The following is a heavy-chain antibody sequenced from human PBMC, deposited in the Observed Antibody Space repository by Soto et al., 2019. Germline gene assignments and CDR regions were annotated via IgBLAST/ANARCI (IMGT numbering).Heavy chain of an antibody. D-gene: IGHD3-3*01. CDR3: ATPLYPWGGDDFLGLGTFDY. CDR2: ISGSGGST. CDR1: GFTFSSYA. J-gene: IGHJ4*02. V-gene: IGHV3-23*01. Sequence: GGSLRLSCAASGFTFSSYAMSWVRQAPGKGLEWVSAISGSGGSTYYADSVKGRFTISRDNSKNTLYLQMNSLRAEDTAVYYCATPLYPWGGDDFLGLGTFDYCGKGPLVTVSS.